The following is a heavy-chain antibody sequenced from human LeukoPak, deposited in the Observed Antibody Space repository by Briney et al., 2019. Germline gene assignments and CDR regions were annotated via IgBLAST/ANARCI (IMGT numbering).Heavy chain of an antibody. V-gene: IGHV3-23*01. J-gene: IGHJ6*02. Sequence: GGSLRLSCAASGFTFSSYAMSWARQAPGKGLEWVSAISGSGGSTYYADSVKGRFTISRDNSKNTLYLQMNSLRAEDTAVYYCAKVLTGDGYYYYGMDVWGQGTTVTVSS. D-gene: IGHD7-27*01. CDR3: AKVLTGDGYYYYGMDV. CDR2: ISGSGGST. CDR1: GFTFSSYA.